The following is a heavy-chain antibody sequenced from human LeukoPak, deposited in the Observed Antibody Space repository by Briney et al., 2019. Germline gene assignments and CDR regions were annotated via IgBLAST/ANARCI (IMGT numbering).Heavy chain of an antibody. J-gene: IGHJ3*01. CDR3: AKDPESITIFGVASDV. CDR1: GFTFSNAW. Sequence: GGSLRLSCAASGFTFSNAWMSRVRQAPGKGLECVGRIKSKTDGGTTDYAAPVKGRFTISRDDSKNTLYLQMNSLKTEDTAVYYCAKDPESITIFGVASDVWGQGTMVTVSS. D-gene: IGHD3-3*01. CDR2: IKSKTDGGTT. V-gene: IGHV3-15*01.